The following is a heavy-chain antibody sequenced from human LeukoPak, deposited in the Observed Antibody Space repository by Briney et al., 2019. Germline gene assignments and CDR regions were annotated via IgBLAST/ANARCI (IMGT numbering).Heavy chain of an antibody. V-gene: IGHV1-2*02. CDR1: GYTFTGYY. Sequence: ASVKVSCKASGYTFTGYYMHWVRQAPGQGLEWMGWINPNSGGTNYAQKFQGRVTMTRDTSISTAYMELSRLRSDDTAVYYCARPVVRGVFCAFDIWGQGTMVTASS. J-gene: IGHJ3*02. D-gene: IGHD3-10*01. CDR3: ARPVVRGVFCAFDI. CDR2: INPNSGGT.